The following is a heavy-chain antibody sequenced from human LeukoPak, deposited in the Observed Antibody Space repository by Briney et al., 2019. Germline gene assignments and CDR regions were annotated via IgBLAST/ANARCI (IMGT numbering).Heavy chain of an antibody. CDR1: GFTFSSYS. Sequence: VGSLRLSCVASGFTFSSYSMNWVRQAPGKGLEWVSSISSSSSYIYYADSVKGRFTISRDSSKNTLFLHMNTLRAEDTAIYYCAKDRTVGASYWYFDLWGRGTLVTVSS. J-gene: IGHJ2*01. V-gene: IGHV3-21*04. CDR3: AKDRTVGASYWYFDL. CDR2: ISSSSSYI. D-gene: IGHD1-26*01.